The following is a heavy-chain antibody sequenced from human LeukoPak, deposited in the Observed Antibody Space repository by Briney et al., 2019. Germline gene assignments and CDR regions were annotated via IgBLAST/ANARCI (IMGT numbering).Heavy chain of an antibody. CDR3: ARLGTVVVTSSYDY. J-gene: IGHJ4*02. Sequence: GGSLRLSCAVSGFTFSSYSMSWVRQAPGKGLEWVAVISYDGSNKYYADSVKGRFTISRDNSKNTLYLQMNSLRAEDTAVYYCARLGTVVVTSSYDYWGQGTLVTVSS. D-gene: IGHD2-21*02. CDR1: GFTFSSYS. CDR2: ISYDGSNK. V-gene: IGHV3-30*03.